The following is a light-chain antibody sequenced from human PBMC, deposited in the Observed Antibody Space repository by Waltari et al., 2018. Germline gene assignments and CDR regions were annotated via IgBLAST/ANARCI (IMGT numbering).Light chain of an antibody. J-gene: IGKJ1*01. Sequence: DIQMTQSPSSLSASVGDRVTITCRASQSISTYLNWYQQKPGKALKLLISAASSLQSGVPSRFSGSGSATDFSLTIRSLQPEDFATYYCQQTYSAPRTFGQGTQVEFK. V-gene: IGKV1-39*01. CDR2: AAS. CDR3: QQTYSAPRT. CDR1: QSISTY.